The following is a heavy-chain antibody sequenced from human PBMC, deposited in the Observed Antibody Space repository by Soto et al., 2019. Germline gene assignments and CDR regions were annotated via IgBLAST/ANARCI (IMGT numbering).Heavy chain of an antibody. V-gene: IGHV3-30-3*01. J-gene: IGHJ4*02. CDR1: GFTFSSYA. CDR2: ISYDGSNK. D-gene: IGHD3-16*01. Sequence: GGSLRLSCAASGFTFSSYAMHWVRQAPGKGLEWVAVISYDGSNKYYADSVKGRFTISRDNSKNTLYLQMNSLRAEDTAVYYCARDRKPVWGSYSYWGQRTLVTVSS. CDR3: ARDRKPVWGSYSY.